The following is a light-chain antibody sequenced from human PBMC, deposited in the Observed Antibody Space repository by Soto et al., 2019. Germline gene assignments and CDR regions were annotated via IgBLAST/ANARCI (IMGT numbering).Light chain of an antibody. V-gene: IGLV2-14*01. CDR2: DVS. J-gene: IGLJ3*02. CDR1: SSDVGGYNS. CDR3: SSYTISSTLL. Sequence: QSALTQPASVSGSPGQSITISCTGSSSDVGGYNSVTWYQQNPGKAPKLIIYDVSSRPSGVSNRFSGSKSGNTASLTISGLQAEDEADYYCSSYTISSTLLFGGGTKLTVL.